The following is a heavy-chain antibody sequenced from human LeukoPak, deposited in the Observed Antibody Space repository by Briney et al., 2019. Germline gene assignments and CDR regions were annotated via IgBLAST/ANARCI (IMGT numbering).Heavy chain of an antibody. CDR2: IIPIFGTA. D-gene: IGHD1-26*01. Sequence: SVKVSCKASGGTFSSYAISWVRQAPGQGLEWMGRIIPIFGTANYAQKFQGRVTITTGESTSTAYMELSSLRSEDTAVYYCATSYSGSYPTDYWGQGALVTVSS. CDR3: ATSYSGSYPTDY. J-gene: IGHJ4*02. CDR1: GGTFSSYA. V-gene: IGHV1-69*05.